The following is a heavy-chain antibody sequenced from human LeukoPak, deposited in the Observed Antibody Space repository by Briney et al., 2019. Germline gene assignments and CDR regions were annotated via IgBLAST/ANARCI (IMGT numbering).Heavy chain of an antibody. CDR2: ISAYNGNT. CDR1: GFALTTYN. J-gene: IGHJ4*02. D-gene: IGHD2-2*01. CDR3: ARDDRMNSTSEFDY. V-gene: IGHV1-18*01. Sequence: ASVKVSCKASGFALTTYNIVWLRQAPGQGLEWMGWISAYNGNTNYAQKLQGRVTMTTDTSTSTAYMELRSLRSDDTAVYYCARDDRMNSTSEFDYWGQGTLVTVSS.